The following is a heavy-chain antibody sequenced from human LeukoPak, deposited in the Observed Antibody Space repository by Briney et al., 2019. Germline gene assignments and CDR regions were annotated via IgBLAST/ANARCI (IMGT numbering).Heavy chain of an antibody. CDR2: ISSSSSYI. D-gene: IGHD3-16*02. CDR3: ARGRYKMITFGGVITDY. CDR1: GFTFSSYS. Sequence: KTGGSLGLSCAASGFTFSSYSMNWVRQAPGKGLEWVSSISSSSSYIYYADSVKGRFTISRDNAKNSLYLQMNSLRAEDTAVYYCARGRYKMITFGGVITDYWGQGTLVTVSS. V-gene: IGHV3-21*04. J-gene: IGHJ4*02.